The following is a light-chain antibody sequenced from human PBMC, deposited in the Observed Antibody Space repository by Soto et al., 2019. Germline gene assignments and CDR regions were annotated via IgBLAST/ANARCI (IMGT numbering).Light chain of an antibody. CDR3: QQRSNWPPVLT. J-gene: IGKJ5*01. V-gene: IGKV3-11*01. CDR2: DAS. CDR1: QSFSSY. Sequence: EIVLTQSPATLSLSPGERATLSCRASQSFSSYLAWYQQKPGQAPRLLIYDASKRATGIPARFSGRGSGTDFTLTISILEPEDFAFYYCQQRSNWPPVLTFGQGTRLEIK.